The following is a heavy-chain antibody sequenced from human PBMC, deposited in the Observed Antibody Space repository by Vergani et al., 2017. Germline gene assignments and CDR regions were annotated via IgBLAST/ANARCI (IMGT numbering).Heavy chain of an antibody. CDR2: IIPIFGTA. J-gene: IGHJ4*02. Sequence: QVQLVQSGAEVKKPGSSVKVSCKASGGTFSSYAISWVRQAPGQGLEWMGGIIPIFGTANYAQKFQGRVTITADESTSTAYMELSSLRSEDTAVYYCARDLDSGYDYTWHYWGQGTLVTVSS. V-gene: IGHV1-69*01. CDR1: GGTFSSYA. CDR3: ARDLDSGYDYTWHY. D-gene: IGHD5-12*01.